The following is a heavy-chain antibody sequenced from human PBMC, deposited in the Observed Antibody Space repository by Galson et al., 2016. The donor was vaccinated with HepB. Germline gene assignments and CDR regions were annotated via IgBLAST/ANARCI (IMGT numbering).Heavy chain of an antibody. Sequence: ETLSLTCAVYGGSFRGYYWSWTRQPPGEGLEWIGEINHSGSTNYNPSLKSRVTISVDTSKNQFTLKLSSVTAADTALYYCARALANWGPWSWGQGTLVTVSS. CDR1: GGSFRGYY. CDR2: INHSGST. V-gene: IGHV4-34*01. D-gene: IGHD7-27*01. CDR3: ARALANWGPWS. J-gene: IGHJ4*02.